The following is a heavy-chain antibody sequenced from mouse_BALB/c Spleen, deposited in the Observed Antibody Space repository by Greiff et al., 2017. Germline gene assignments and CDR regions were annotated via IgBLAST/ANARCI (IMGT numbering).Heavy chain of an antibody. CDR2: ISSGGST. CDR1: GFTFSSYG. J-gene: IGHJ3*01. V-gene: IGHV5-6-5*01. D-gene: IGHD2-3*01. Sequence: EVKVVESGGDLVKPGGSLKLSCAASGFTFSSYGMSWVRQTPEKRLEWVASISSGGSTYYPDSVKGRFTISRDNARNILYLQMSSLRSEDTAMYYCARFSDGYYSAWFAYWGQGTLVTVSA. CDR3: ARFSDGYYSAWFAY.